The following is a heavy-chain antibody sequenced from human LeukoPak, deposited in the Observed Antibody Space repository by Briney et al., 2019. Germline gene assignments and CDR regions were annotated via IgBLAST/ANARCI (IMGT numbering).Heavy chain of an antibody. J-gene: IGHJ4*02. Sequence: PSQTLSLTCTVSGGSISSGGYYWSWIRQHPGKGLEWIGYIYYSGSTYYNPSLKSRVTMSVDTSKNQFSLKLSSVTAADTAVYYCARVSSLWYSGLNRVFDYWGQGTLATVSS. CDR1: GGSISSGGYY. CDR3: ARVSSLWYSGLNRVFDY. CDR2: IYYSGST. V-gene: IGHV4-31*03. D-gene: IGHD1-26*01.